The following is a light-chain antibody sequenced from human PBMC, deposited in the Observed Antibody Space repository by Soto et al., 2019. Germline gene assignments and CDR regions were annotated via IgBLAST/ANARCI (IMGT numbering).Light chain of an antibody. V-gene: IGKV3-20*01. CDR3: QQYGGSPLT. CDR2: HTS. Sequence: EIVLTQSPGTLSLSPGDRATLSCRASESVSRVYLACYQHKPGQAPRLLIYHTSTRATGIPDRFSRYGSGTDFTLTISRLEPEECELYYCQQYGGSPLTFGGGTKVEI. J-gene: IGKJ4*01. CDR1: ESVSRVY.